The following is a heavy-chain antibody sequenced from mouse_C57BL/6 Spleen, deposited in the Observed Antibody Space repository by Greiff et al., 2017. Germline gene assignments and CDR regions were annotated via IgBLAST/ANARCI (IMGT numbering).Heavy chain of an antibody. J-gene: IGHJ3*01. CDR1: GYSFTDYN. D-gene: IGHD1-1*01. V-gene: IGHV1-39*01. CDR2: INPNYGTT. Sequence: EVQLKESGPELVKPGASVKISCKASGYSFTDYNMNWVKQSNGKSLEWIGVINPNYGTTSYNQKFKGKATLTVDQSSSTAYMQLNSLTSEDSAVYYCARWDYGSSYEGWFAYWGQGTLVTVSA. CDR3: ARWDYGSSYEGWFAY.